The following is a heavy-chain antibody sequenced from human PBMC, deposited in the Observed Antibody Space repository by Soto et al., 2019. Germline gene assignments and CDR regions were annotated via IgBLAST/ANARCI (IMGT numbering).Heavy chain of an antibody. D-gene: IGHD2-15*01. CDR3: ARDLAVAAHNWFDP. J-gene: IGHJ5*02. Sequence: GGSLRLSCAASGFTFSSYAMSWVRQAPGKGLEWVSAISGSGGSTYYADSVKGRFTISRDNAKNSLYLQMNSLRAEDTAVYYCARDLAVAAHNWFDPWGQGTLVTVSS. V-gene: IGHV3-23*01. CDR1: GFTFSSYA. CDR2: ISGSGGST.